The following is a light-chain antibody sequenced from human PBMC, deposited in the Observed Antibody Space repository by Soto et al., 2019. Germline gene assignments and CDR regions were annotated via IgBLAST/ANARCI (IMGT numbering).Light chain of an antibody. Sequence: EIVMTQSPATLYVSPGERATLSCRASQSVSGNLAWYQQKPGQAPRLLIYGASTRATGIPARFSGSGSGTEFTLTISSLQSEDFAVYYGQQYNNWPPLTFGGGTKVEIK. CDR3: QQYNNWPPLT. V-gene: IGKV3-15*01. CDR2: GAS. CDR1: QSVSGN. J-gene: IGKJ4*01.